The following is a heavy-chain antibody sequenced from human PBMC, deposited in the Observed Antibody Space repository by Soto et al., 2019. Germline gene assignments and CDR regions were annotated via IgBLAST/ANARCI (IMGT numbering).Heavy chain of an antibody. CDR2: IYYSGST. Sequence: QLQLQESGPGLVKPSETLSLTCTVSGGSISSSSYYWGWIRQPPGKGLEWIGSIYYSGSTYYNPSLKNRVTISVDTSKNQFSLKLSSVTAADTAVYYCAGEGYSHYYYYGMDVWGQGTTVTVSS. CDR3: AGEGYSHYYYYGMDV. CDR1: GGSISSSSYY. D-gene: IGHD5-12*01. J-gene: IGHJ6*02. V-gene: IGHV4-39*01.